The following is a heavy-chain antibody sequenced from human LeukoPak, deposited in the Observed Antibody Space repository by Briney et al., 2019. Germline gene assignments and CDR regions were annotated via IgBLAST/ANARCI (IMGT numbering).Heavy chain of an antibody. CDR3: ASAPSYYYDSSGYPAGAEYFQH. CDR1: GGSISSSSYY. Sequence: SETLSLTCTVSGGSISSSSYYWGWIRQPPGKGLEWIGSIYYSGSTYYNPSLKSRVTISVDTSKNQFSLKLSSVTAADTAVYYCASAPSYYYDSSGYPAGAEYFQHWGQGTLVTVSS. V-gene: IGHV4-39*01. D-gene: IGHD3-22*01. CDR2: IYYSGST. J-gene: IGHJ1*01.